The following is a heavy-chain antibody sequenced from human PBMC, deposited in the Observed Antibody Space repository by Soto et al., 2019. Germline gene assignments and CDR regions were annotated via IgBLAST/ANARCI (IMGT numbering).Heavy chain of an antibody. CDR2: IYWDDDK. V-gene: IGHV2-5*02. CDR1: GFSLSTSGVG. Sequence: GSGPTLVNPTQTLTLTCTFSGFSLSTSGVGVGWIREPPGKALEWLAVIYWDDDKRYSPSLKSRLTITKDSSKNQVVLTMTNLDPVDTATHYSAHSLSTIIVGGVFFDFWGQGTLVTVSS. J-gene: IGHJ4*02. D-gene: IGHD2-21*01. CDR3: AHSLSTIIVGGVFFDF.